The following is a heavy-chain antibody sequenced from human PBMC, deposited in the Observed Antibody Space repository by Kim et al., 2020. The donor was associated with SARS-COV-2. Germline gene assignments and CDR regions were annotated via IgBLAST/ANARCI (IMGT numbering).Heavy chain of an antibody. Sequence: SETLSLTCAVYGGSFSGYYWSWIRQPPGKGLEWIGEINHSGSTNYNPSLKSRVTISVDTSKNQFSLKLSSVTAADTAVYYCARGLVSLGYSNYASPYYYCDMDVWGKGTTVTVSS. CDR2: INHSGST. J-gene: IGHJ6*03. V-gene: IGHV4-34*01. CDR3: ARGLVSLGYSNYASPYYYCDMDV. D-gene: IGHD4-4*01. CDR1: GGSFSGYY.